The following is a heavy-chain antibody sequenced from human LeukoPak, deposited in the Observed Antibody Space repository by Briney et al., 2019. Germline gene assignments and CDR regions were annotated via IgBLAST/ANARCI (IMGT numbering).Heavy chain of an antibody. D-gene: IGHD5-18*01. CDR2: ISGSGGST. CDR1: GFTFSSYA. J-gene: IGHJ4*02. CDR3: ALSVDTGFDY. Sequence: PGGSLRLSCADSGFTFSSYAMSWVRQAPGKGLEWVSAISGSGGSTYYADSVKGRFTISTDNSKNTLYLQMNSLRDEDTAVYYCALSVDTGFDYWGQGTLVTVSS. V-gene: IGHV3-23*01.